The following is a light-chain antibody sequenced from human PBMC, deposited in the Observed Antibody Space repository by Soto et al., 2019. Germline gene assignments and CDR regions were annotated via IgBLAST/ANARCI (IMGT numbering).Light chain of an antibody. CDR3: QQYNKWPLT. J-gene: IGKJ1*01. CDR1: QSIRRN. Sequence: EIVMTQSPATPCVSPGERATLSCRASQSIRRNLAWYQQKPGQTPRLLIYGASTRDAGIPARFSGSGSGTEFTLTISSLQSEDFAVYYCQQYNKWPLTFGQGTKVEI. V-gene: IGKV3-15*01. CDR2: GAS.